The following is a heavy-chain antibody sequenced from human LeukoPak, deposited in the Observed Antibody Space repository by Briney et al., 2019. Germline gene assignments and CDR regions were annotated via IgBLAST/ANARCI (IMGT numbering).Heavy chain of an antibody. Sequence: GRSLRLSCAASGFTFSSYGMHWVRQAPGKGLEWVAVIWYDGSNKYYADSVKGRFTTSRDNSKNTLYLQMNSLRAEDTAVYYCARVYSYGHYYYYGMDVWGQGTTVTVSS. V-gene: IGHV3-33*01. CDR1: GFTFSSYG. D-gene: IGHD5-18*01. J-gene: IGHJ6*02. CDR3: ARVYSYGHYYYYGMDV. CDR2: IWYDGSNK.